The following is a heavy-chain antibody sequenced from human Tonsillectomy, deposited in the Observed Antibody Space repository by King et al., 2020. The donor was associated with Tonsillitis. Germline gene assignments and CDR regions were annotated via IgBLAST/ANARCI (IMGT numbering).Heavy chain of an antibody. V-gene: IGHV3-43*01. D-gene: IGHD3-9*01. Sequence: VQLVESGGVVVQPGGSLRLSCAASGFTFDDYTMHWVRQAPGKGLEWVSLISWDGGSTYYADSVKGRFTISRDNSKNSLYLQMNSLRTEDTALYYCAKVGYFDWKDYAFDIWGQGIMVTVSS. CDR2: ISWDGGST. CDR1: GFTFDDYT. CDR3: AKVGYFDWKDYAFDI. J-gene: IGHJ3*02.